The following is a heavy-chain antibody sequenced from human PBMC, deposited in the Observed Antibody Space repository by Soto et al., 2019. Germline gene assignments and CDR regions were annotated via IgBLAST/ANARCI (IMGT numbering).Heavy chain of an antibody. Sequence: PSETLSLTCTVSGVSISSGGYYWSWIRQHPGKGLEWIGYIYYSGSTYYNPSLKSRVTISVDTSKNQFSLKLSSVTAADTAVYYCARDTGVISYHAFDIWGQGTMVTVSS. V-gene: IGHV4-31*03. CDR1: GVSISSGGYY. J-gene: IGHJ3*02. CDR3: ARDTGVISYHAFDI. CDR2: IYYSGST. D-gene: IGHD3-10*01.